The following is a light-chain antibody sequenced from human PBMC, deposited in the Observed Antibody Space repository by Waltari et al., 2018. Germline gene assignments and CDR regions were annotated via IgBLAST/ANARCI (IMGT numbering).Light chain of an antibody. CDR2: WAT. J-gene: IGKJ1*01. CDR3: QQYYSTPVT. Sequence: VMTQSPDSLAVSLGARATINCKSSQSVFWESNKKDYFAWYQQKPGQPPKLLISWATTRESGVPDRFSGSGSGTDFTLTISSLQAEDVAVYYCQQYYSTPVTFGQGTKVEIK. CDR1: QSVFWESNKKDY. V-gene: IGKV4-1*01.